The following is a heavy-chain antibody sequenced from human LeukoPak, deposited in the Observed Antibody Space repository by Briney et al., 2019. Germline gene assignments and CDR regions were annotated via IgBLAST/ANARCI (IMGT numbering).Heavy chain of an antibody. Sequence: PGGSLRLSCAASGFTVSSNYMSWVRQAPGKGLEWVSVIYIGGSTYYADSVKGRFTISRDNSKNTLYLQMNSLRAEDTAVYYCARDRREYSWNYFDYWAREPWSPSP. V-gene: IGHV3-53*01. CDR1: GFTVSSNY. D-gene: IGHD1-26*01. CDR3: ARDRREYSWNYFDY. J-gene: IGHJ4*02. CDR2: IYIGGST.